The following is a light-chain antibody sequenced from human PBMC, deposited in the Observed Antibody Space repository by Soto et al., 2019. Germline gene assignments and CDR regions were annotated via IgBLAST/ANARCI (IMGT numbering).Light chain of an antibody. V-gene: IGLV1-47*02. Sequence: QSVLTQPPSASGTPGQRVTISCSGSSSNIGSNYVFWYQHLPGMAPQLLIYSDNQRPSGVPDRFSGSKSGTSASLAISGLRSEDEADYYCAAWDDTLSGYVFGTGTKVTVL. CDR2: SDN. CDR3: AAWDDTLSGYV. J-gene: IGLJ1*01. CDR1: SSNIGSNY.